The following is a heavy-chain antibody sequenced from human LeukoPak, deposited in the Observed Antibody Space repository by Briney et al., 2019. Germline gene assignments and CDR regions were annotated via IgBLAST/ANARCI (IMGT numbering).Heavy chain of an antibody. J-gene: IGHJ3*02. D-gene: IGHD5-24*01. Sequence: ASVKVSCKASGYTFTSYGISWVRQAPGQGLEWMGWISAYNGDTNYAQKLQGRVTMTTDTSTSTAYMELRSLRSDDTAVYYCARDQQVGMATIHAVHAFDIWGQGTMVTVSS. V-gene: IGHV1-18*01. CDR3: ARDQQVGMATIHAVHAFDI. CDR2: ISAYNGDT. CDR1: GYTFTSYG.